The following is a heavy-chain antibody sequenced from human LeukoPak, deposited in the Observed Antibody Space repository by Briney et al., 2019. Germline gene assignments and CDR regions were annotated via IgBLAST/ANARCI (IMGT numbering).Heavy chain of an antibody. CDR3: AKDGDLYYDYVWGTPTGFFDY. D-gene: IGHD3-16*01. Sequence: PGGSLRLSCAASGFTSNNYGMHWVRQAPGKGLEWVGVISYDGDKKYYTDSVRGRFTISRDNSKNTLYLQVSSLRTEDTAVYYCAKDGDLYYDYVWGTPTGFFDYWGQGTLVTVSS. V-gene: IGHV3-30*18. CDR2: ISYDGDKK. J-gene: IGHJ4*02. CDR1: GFTSNNYG.